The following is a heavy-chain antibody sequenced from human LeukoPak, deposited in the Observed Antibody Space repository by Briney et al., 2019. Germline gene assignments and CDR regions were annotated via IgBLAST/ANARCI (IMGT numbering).Heavy chain of an antibody. CDR2: IYTSGTT. CDR1: GGSISSSNYY. D-gene: IGHD3-10*01. CDR3: ARGLWFGNENPPYFDY. J-gene: IGHJ4*02. V-gene: IGHV4-61*02. Sequence: SETLSLTCTVSGGSISSSNYYWSWIRQPAGKGLEWIGRIYTSGTTNYNPSLKSRVTISIDTSKNQFSLKLSSVTAADTAVYYCARGLWFGNENPPYFDYWGQGTLVTVSS.